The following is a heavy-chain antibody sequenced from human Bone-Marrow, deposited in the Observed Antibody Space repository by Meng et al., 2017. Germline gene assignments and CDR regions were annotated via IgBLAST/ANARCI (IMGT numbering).Heavy chain of an antibody. J-gene: IGHJ1*01. CDR2: IWYDGSNK. CDR3: ARVNCYSSGFLRH. D-gene: IGHD6-19*01. CDR1: GFTFSSYG. V-gene: IGHV3-33*01. Sequence: GESLKISCAASGFTFSSYGMHWVRQAPGKGLEWVAVIWYDGSNKYYADSVKGRFTISRDNSKNTLNLQMNSRRAEDTAVYYCARVNCYSSGFLRHWVQGTLVTVSS.